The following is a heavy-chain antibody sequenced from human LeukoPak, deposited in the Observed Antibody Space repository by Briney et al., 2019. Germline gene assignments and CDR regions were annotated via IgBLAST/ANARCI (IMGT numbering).Heavy chain of an antibody. CDR2: INSGGSGT. CDR1: GFAFSSNW. Sequence: QAGGSLRLSCAASGFAFSSNWMHWVRQTPGKGLVWVSRINSGGSGTSYADSVEGRFTISRDNAKNTLYLQMNSLRAEDTAVYYCATSLGPLTENWGQGTLVTVSS. J-gene: IGHJ4*02. CDR3: ATSLGPLTEN. D-gene: IGHD2-21*02. V-gene: IGHV3-74*01.